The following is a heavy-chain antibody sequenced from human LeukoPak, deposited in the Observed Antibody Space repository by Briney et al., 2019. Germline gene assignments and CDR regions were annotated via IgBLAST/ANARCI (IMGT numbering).Heavy chain of an antibody. D-gene: IGHD2-15*01. CDR2: IYYSGST. J-gene: IGHJ4*02. Sequence: SETLSLTCTVSGGSISSGSYYWSWIRQPAGKGLEWIGYIYYSGSTNYNPSLKSRVTISVDTSKNQFSLKLSSVTAAATAVYYCAREPWVVGPFDYWGQGTLVTVSS. CDR3: AREPWVVGPFDY. V-gene: IGHV4-61*10. CDR1: GGSISSGSYY.